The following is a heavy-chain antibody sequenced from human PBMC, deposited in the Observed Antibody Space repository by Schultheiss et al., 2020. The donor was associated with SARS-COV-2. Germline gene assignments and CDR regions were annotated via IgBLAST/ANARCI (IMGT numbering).Heavy chain of an antibody. V-gene: IGHV3-66*01. CDR3: ARDPLGDNSGGY. J-gene: IGHJ4*02. CDR2: IDVDGDT. D-gene: IGHD3-16*01. Sequence: GGSLRLSCTASGFTISNYAMSWVRQAPGKGLEWVSDIDVDGDTNYADAVKGRFIISRDNSKNTVYLQMNSLRAEDTAVYYCARDPLGDNSGGYWGQGTLVTVSS. CDR1: GFTISNYA.